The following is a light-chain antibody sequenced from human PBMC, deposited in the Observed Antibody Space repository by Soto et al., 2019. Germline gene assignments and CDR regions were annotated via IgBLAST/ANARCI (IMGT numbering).Light chain of an antibody. J-gene: IGLJ7*01. CDR1: SGHSNYA. V-gene: IGLV4-69*01. CDR3: QTRGTGISSIV. Sequence: QLVLTQSPSASASLGASVKLTCTLSSGHSNYAIAWHQQQPEKGPRFLMKVNSGGSHIKGDGIPDRFSGSSSGAERHLFISSLHSEDEADYYCQTRGTGISSIVFGGGTQLTVL. CDR2: VNSGGSH.